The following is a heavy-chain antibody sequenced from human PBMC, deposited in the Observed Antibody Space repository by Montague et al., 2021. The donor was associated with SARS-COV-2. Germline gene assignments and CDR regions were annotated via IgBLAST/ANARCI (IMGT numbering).Heavy chain of an antibody. CDR3: ARGGNYYGSGRHAFDM. V-gene: IGHV2-70*01. Sequence: PALVKPTQALTLTCTFSGFSLSTSGMCVNWIRQPPGKALEWLALIDWDDDKYYSTSLKTRLTISKDTSKDQVALTMTNMDPVDTATYYCARGGNYYGSGRHAFDMWGQGTMVTVSS. CDR1: GFSLSTSGMC. D-gene: IGHD3-10*01. J-gene: IGHJ3*02. CDR2: IDWDDDK.